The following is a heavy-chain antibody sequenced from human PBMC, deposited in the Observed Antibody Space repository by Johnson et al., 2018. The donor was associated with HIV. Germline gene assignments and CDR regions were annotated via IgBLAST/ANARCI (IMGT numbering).Heavy chain of an antibody. CDR1: EFTISGYY. V-gene: IGHV3-66*01. CDR2: ISSGGTT. J-gene: IGHJ3*02. Sequence: VQLVESGGGLVPPGGSLRLSCTASEFTISGYYMSWVRQAPGKGLEWVSVISSGGTTYYADTVKGRFTISRDNSKNTLYLQMNSLRAEDTAVYYSASLPGGMNNALDIWGRGTMVIVST. CDR3: ASLPGGMNNALDI. D-gene: IGHD1-14*01.